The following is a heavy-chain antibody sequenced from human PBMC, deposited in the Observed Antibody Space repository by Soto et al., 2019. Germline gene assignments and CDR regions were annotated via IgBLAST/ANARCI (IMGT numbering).Heavy chain of an antibody. V-gene: IGHV4-34*01. Sequence: QVQLQQWGAGLLKPSETLSLTCAVYGGSFSGYYWSWIRQPPGKGLEWIGEINHSGSTNYNPSRKSRVTISVDTSKNQFSLKLSSVTAADTAVYYCARGFRIAAPVCWFDPWGQGTLVTVSS. CDR1: GGSFSGYY. J-gene: IGHJ5*02. CDR3: ARGFRIAAPVCWFDP. CDR2: INHSGST. D-gene: IGHD6-6*01.